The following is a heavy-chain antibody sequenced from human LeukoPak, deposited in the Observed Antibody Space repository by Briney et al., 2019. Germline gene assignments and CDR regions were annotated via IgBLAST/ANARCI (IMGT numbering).Heavy chain of an antibody. D-gene: IGHD3-22*01. CDR3: ARGTLRDYYDSSGSDY. J-gene: IGHJ4*02. CDR2: MNPNSGNT. V-gene: IGHV1-8*02. Sequence: AASVKVSCKASGYTFTSYYMHWVRQAPGRGLEWMGWMNPNSGNTGYAQKFQGRVTMTRNTSISTAYMELSSLRSEDTAVYYCARGTLRDYYDSSGSDYWGQGTLVTVSS. CDR1: GYTFTSYY.